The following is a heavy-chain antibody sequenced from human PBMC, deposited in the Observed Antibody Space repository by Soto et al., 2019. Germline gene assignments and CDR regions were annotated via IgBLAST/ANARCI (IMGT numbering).Heavy chain of an antibody. J-gene: IGHJ4*02. CDR3: AKDNYRGGYSYGYLGYYFDY. CDR1: GFTFDDYA. Sequence: PGGSLRLSCAASGFTFDDYAMHWARQAPGKGLEWVSGISWNSGSIGYADSVKGRFTISRDNAKNSLYLQMNSLRAEDTALYYCAKDNYRGGYSYGYLGYYFDYWGQGTLVTVSS. D-gene: IGHD5-18*01. CDR2: ISWNSGSI. V-gene: IGHV3-9*01.